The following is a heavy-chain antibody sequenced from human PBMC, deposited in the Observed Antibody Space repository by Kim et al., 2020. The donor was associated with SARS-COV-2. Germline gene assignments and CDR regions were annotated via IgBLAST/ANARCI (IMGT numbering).Heavy chain of an antibody. J-gene: IGHJ5*02. Sequence: SVKGRFTISRDNSKSTLFLHMNSLRAEDSAIYYCARLPSHWNDGVGWFDPWGPGTLVTVSS. D-gene: IGHD1-1*01. CDR3: ARLPSHWNDGVGWFDP. V-gene: IGHV3-23*01.